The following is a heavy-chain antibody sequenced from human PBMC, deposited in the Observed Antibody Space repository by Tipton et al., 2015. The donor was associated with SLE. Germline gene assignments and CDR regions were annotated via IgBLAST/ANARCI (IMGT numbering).Heavy chain of an antibody. V-gene: IGHV3-23*03. D-gene: IGHD7-27*01. CDR1: GFTVNGDY. J-gene: IGHJ3*02. Sequence: SLRLSCAGSGFTVNGDYMTWVRQAPGKGLEWVSVIYSGGSSTYYADSVKGRFTISRDNSKNTLYMQMNSLRAEDTAVYYCAKNRAGDDDAFDIWGQGTMVTVSS. CDR2: IYSGGSST. CDR3: AKNRAGDDDAFDI.